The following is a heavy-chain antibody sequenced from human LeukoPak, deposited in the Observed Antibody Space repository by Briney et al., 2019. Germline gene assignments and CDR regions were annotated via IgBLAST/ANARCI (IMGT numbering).Heavy chain of an antibody. Sequence: ASVKVSCKASGYTFTGYYMHWVRQAPGQGLEWMGWINPNSGGTNYAQKFQGRVTMTRDTSISTAYMELSRLRSDDTAVYYCARVDIAVGGFDPWGQGTLGTVSS. CDR2: INPNSGGT. V-gene: IGHV1-2*02. CDR1: GYTFTGYY. CDR3: ARVDIAVGGFDP. J-gene: IGHJ5*02. D-gene: IGHD6-19*01.